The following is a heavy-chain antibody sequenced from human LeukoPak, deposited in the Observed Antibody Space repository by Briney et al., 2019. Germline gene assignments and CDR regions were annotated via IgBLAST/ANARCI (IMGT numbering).Heavy chain of an antibody. J-gene: IGHJ4*02. CDR1: GYTFTGYY. V-gene: IGHV1-2*02. CDR2: INPNSGGT. CDR3: ARVSPNYYGSGSLDY. D-gene: IGHD3-10*01. Sequence: EASVKVSCKASGYTFTGYYMHWVRQAPGQGLEWMGWINPNSGGTDYAQKFQGRVTMTRDTSISTAYMELSRLRFDDTAVYYCARVSPNYYGSGSLDYWGQGTLVTVSS.